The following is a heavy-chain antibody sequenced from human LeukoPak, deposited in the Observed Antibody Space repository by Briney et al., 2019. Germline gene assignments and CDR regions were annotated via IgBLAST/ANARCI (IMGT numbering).Heavy chain of an antibody. CDR1: GYTFTSYG. J-gene: IGHJ4*02. D-gene: IGHD3-16*02. CDR2: ISAYNGNT. CDR3: AREAGHDYSWGSYRYDY. V-gene: IGHV1-18*01. Sequence: ASVKVSCKASGYTFTSYGINWVRQAPGQGLEWMGWISAYNGNTNYAQKLQGRVTMTTDTSTSTAYMELSSLRSEDTAVYYCAREAGHDYSWGSYRYDYWGQGTLVTVSS.